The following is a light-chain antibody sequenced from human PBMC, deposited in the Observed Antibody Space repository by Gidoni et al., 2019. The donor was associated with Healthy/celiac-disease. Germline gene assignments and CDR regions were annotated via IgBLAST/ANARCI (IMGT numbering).Light chain of an antibody. CDR2: WSS. Sequence: DIVMTQSPDSLAVSLGERTTINCKSSQSVLYSSNNKNYLAWYQQKPVQPPKLLIYWSSTRESGVPDRFSGSGSGTDFTLTTSSLQAEDVAVYYCQQYYSTPQTFGQGTKLEIK. J-gene: IGKJ2*01. CDR3: QQYYSTPQT. V-gene: IGKV4-1*01. CDR1: QSVLYSSNNKNY.